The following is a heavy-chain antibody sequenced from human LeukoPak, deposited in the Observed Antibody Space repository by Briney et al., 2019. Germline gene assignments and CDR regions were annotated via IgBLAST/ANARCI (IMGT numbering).Heavy chain of an antibody. D-gene: IGHD5-18*01. V-gene: IGHV3-23*01. J-gene: IGHJ4*02. CDR3: AKDPGYIDN. CDR2: IGGSGAST. CDR1: GFTFSNSG. Sequence: GGSLRLSCAASGFTFSNSGMRWVRQAPGKGLEWVSGIGGSGASTYYAASVRGRSTISRDNSKNTLYLQMNTLRAEDTAVYYCAKDPGYIDNWGQGTLVTVSS.